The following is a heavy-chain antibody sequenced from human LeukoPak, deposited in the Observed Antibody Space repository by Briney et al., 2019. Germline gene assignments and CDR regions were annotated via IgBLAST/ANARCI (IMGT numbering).Heavy chain of an antibody. CDR1: GFTFSSYA. D-gene: IGHD5-24*01. V-gene: IGHV3-23*01. J-gene: IGHJ4*02. Sequence: GGSLRLSCAASGFTFSSYAMSWVRQAPGKGLEWVSAISGSGGSTYYADSVKGRFTISRDNSMNTLYLQMNSLRAEDTAVYYCAKDMGLQRYYFDYWGQGTLVTVSS. CDR2: ISGSGGST. CDR3: AKDMGLQRYYFDY.